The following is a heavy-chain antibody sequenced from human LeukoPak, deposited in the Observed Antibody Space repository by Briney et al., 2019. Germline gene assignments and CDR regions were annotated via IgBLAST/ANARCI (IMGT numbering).Heavy chain of an antibody. CDR1: GFTVRDGY. J-gene: IGHJ4*02. V-gene: IGHV3-53*01. Sequence: GGSLRLSCAASGFTVRDGYMSWVRQAPGKRLEWLAFIYVSGTTFCAASVKGRFTISRDNAKNTVYLQMSNLRAEDTALYYCGRHAYGGSPPLSWGQGALVTVSS. CDR3: GRHAYGGSPPLS. D-gene: IGHD3-10*01. CDR2: IYVSGTT.